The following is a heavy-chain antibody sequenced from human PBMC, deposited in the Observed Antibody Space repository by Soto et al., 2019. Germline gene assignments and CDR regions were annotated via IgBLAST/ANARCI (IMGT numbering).Heavy chain of an antibody. CDR1: GDCISSRSDY. J-gene: IGHJ4*02. D-gene: IGHD2-21*02. Sequence: SDSLYLTCAVTGDCISSRSDYWGWIRQPPGKGLEWIGSIYYSGSTYNNPSLRSRVSMSIDTSKDQFSLKLKSVTAADTALYFCARQRTSVVTQAYFDVWGPGSLLTVSS. CDR3: ARQRTSVVTQAYFDV. V-gene: IGHV4-39*01. CDR2: IYYSGST.